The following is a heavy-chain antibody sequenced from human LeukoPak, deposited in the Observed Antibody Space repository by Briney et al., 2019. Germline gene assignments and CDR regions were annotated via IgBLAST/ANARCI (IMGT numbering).Heavy chain of an antibody. Sequence: PGGSLRLSCAASGFTFSSNAMSWVRQAPGKGLEWVSTISGSTYSTYYADSVKGRFTISRDNSKNTPYLQMNSLRGEDTAVYYCARVVLVGYDILTGYYYFDSWGQGALVTVSS. D-gene: IGHD3-9*01. J-gene: IGHJ4*02. CDR3: ARVVLVGYDILTGYYYFDS. V-gene: IGHV3-23*01. CDR1: GFTFSSNA. CDR2: ISGSTYST.